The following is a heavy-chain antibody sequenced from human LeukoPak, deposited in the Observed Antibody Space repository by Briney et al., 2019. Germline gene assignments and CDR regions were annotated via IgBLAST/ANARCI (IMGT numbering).Heavy chain of an antibody. Sequence: SETLSLTCAVYGGSFSGYYWSWIRQPPGKGLEWIGEINHSGSTNYNPSLKSRVTISVDTSKNQFSLKLSSVTAADTAVYYCARSRTITSYSSGWLGYWGQGTLVTVSS. D-gene: IGHD6-19*01. J-gene: IGHJ4*02. V-gene: IGHV4-34*01. CDR1: GGSFSGYY. CDR3: ARSRTITSYSSGWLGY. CDR2: INHSGST.